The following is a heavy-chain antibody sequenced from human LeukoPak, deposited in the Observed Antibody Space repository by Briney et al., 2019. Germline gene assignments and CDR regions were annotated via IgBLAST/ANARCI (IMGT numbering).Heavy chain of an antibody. CDR2: ISSGGSTI. D-gene: IGHD2-15*01. CDR3: ARAPVTSCRGAFCYPFDY. CDR1: GFIFSDYY. V-gene: IGHV3-11*01. J-gene: IGHJ4*02. Sequence: GGSLRLSCAASGFIFSDYYMSWIRQAPGKGLEWLSFISSGGSTIYYADSVRGRFTISRDNSKNTLYLQMNRLRVEDAAVYYCARAPVTSCRGAFCYPFDYWGQGTLVTVSS.